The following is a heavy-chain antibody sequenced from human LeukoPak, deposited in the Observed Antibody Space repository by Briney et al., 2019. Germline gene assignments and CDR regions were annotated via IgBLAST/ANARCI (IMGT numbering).Heavy chain of an antibody. J-gene: IGHJ6*03. CDR2: INHSGST. Sequence: SETLSLTCAVYGGSFSGYYWSWIRQPPGKGLEWIGEINHSGSTNYNPSLKSRVTISVDTSKNRFSLKLSSVTAADTAVYYCARGEWELLRTPIYYYYYYMDVWGKGTTVTVSS. CDR3: ARGEWELLRTPIYYYYYYMDV. D-gene: IGHD1-26*01. CDR1: GGSFSGYY. V-gene: IGHV4-34*01.